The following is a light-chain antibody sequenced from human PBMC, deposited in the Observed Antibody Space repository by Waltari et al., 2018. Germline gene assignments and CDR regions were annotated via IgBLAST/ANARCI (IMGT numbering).Light chain of an antibody. CDR3: QSADSTGTYYV. CDR1: ALPKQC. CDR2: KDE. Sequence: SYELTQPPSVSVSPGQTARITCSGDALPKQCVYWYQQKPGQAPVLFLYKDEERPSGIPERFSGSSSGTTATLTISGVQAEDEADYYCQSADSTGTYYVFAAGTKVTVL. J-gene: IGLJ1*01. V-gene: IGLV3-25*03.